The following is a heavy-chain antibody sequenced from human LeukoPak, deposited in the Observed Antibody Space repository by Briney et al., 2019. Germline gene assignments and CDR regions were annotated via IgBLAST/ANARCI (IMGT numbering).Heavy chain of an antibody. CDR3: ARDRRTNDRFDY. CDR2: INPSGGST. V-gene: IGHV1-46*01. J-gene: IGHJ4*02. CDR1: GYTFTSYY. D-gene: IGHD2-8*01. Sequence: GASVKVSCKASGYTFTSYYMHWVRQAPGQGLEWMGIINPSGGSTSYAQKFQGRVTMTRDMSTSTVYMELSSLRSEDTAVYYCARDRRTNDRFDYWGQGTLVTVSS.